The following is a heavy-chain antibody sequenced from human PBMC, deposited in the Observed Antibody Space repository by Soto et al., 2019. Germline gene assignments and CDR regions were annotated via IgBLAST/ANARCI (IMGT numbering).Heavy chain of an antibody. D-gene: IGHD2-15*01. CDR2: ISYDGSNK. V-gene: IGHV3-30*18. J-gene: IGHJ4*02. Sequence: PGGSLRLSCAASGFTFSSYGMHWVRQAPGKGLEWVAVISYDGSNKYYADSVKGRFTISRDNSKNTLYLQMNSLRAEDTAVYYCAKDLVVVAATSFDYWGQGTLVTVSS. CDR1: GFTFSSYG. CDR3: AKDLVVVAATSFDY.